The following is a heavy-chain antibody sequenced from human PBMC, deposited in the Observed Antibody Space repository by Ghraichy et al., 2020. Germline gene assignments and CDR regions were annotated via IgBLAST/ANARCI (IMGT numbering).Heavy chain of an antibody. Sequence: GGSLRLSCAASGFTFSSYWMSWVRQAPGKGLEWVANIKQHGSETYYVDSVKGRFIISRDDAKNSLYLQMNSLRAEDTAMYYCARDYGSNDFWSGYYANWGQGTLVTVSS. CDR2: IKQHGSET. J-gene: IGHJ4*02. CDR1: GFTFSSYW. CDR3: ARDYGSNDFWSGYYAN. D-gene: IGHD3-3*01. V-gene: IGHV3-7*03.